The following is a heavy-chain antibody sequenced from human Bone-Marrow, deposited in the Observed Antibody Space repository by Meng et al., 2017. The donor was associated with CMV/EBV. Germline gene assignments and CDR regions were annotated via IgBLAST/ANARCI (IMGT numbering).Heavy chain of an antibody. CDR1: GYTFTSYD. Sequence: ASVKVSCKASGYTFTSYDINWVRQATGQGLEWMGWMNPNSGNTGYAQKFQGRVTMTRNTSISTAYMELSSLRSEDTAVYYCARLYSNYYYYYYYGMDVWGQGNTVNVYS. CDR2: MNPNSGNT. D-gene: IGHD4-11*01. CDR3: ARLYSNYYYYYYYGMDV. J-gene: IGHJ6*02. V-gene: IGHV1-8*01.